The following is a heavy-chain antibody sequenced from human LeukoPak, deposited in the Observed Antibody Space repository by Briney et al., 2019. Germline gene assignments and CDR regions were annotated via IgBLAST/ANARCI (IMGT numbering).Heavy chain of an antibody. J-gene: IGHJ4*02. CDR3: ARGTSHHYYDSSGYPYPFDY. CDR2: INPSGGST. CDR1: GGTFSSYA. D-gene: IGHD3-22*01. Sequence: ASVKVSCKASGGTFSSYAISWVRQAPGQGLEWMGIINPSGGSTSYAQKFQGRVTMTRDTSTSTVYMELSSLRSEDTAVYYCARGTSHHYYDSSGYPYPFDYWGQGTLVTVPP. V-gene: IGHV1-46*01.